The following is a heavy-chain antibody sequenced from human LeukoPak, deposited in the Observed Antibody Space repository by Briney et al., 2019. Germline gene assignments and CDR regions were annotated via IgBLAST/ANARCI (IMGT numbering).Heavy chain of an antibody. CDR1: GGTFSSYA. D-gene: IGHD2-2*02. J-gene: IGHJ5*02. Sequence: GASVKVSCKASGGTFSSYAISWVRQAPGQGLEWMGGIIPIFGTANYAQKFQGRVTITADESTSTAYMELSSLRSEDTAVYYCARTEIVVPAAIGWFDPWGQGTLVTVSS. CDR3: ARTEIVVPAAIGWFDP. CDR2: IIPIFGTA. V-gene: IGHV1-69*13.